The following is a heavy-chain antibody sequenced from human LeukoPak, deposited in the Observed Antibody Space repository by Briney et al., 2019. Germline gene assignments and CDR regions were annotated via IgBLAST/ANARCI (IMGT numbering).Heavy chain of an antibody. D-gene: IGHD3-22*01. Sequence: SETLSLTCTVSGGSISSYYWSWIRQLPGKGLEWIGYIYYSGGTNYNPSLKSRVTISVDTSKNQFSLKLSSVTAADTAVYYCATSSYYDSSGYYGYYYYYYIDVWGKGTTVTISS. V-gene: IGHV4-59*08. CDR2: IYYSGGT. J-gene: IGHJ6*03. CDR1: GGSISSYY. CDR3: ATSSYYDSSGYYGYYYYYYIDV.